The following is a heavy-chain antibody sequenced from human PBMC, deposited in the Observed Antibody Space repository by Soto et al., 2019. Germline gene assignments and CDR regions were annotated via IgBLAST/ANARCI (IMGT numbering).Heavy chain of an antibody. J-gene: IGHJ6*02. V-gene: IGHV1-18*01. CDR1: GYTFTNYG. CDR3: ARERTTISMDV. D-gene: IGHD3-9*01. Sequence: ASVKVSCKASGYTFTNYGISWVRQAPGQGLEWMGWISAYNDNPNYAQKFQGSVTMTRNTSISTAYMELSSLRSEDTAVYYCARERTTISMDVWGQGTTVTVSS. CDR2: ISAYNDNP.